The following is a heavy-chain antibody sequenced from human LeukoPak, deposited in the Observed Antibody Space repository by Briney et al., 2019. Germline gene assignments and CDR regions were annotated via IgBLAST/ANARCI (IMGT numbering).Heavy chain of an antibody. CDR3: ARSFYGSGSYYLAYWYFDL. CDR2: VYYSGST. D-gene: IGHD3-10*01. Sequence: SETLSLTCTVSGDSINSTFYYWGWIRQPPGKGLEWIASVYYSGSTYYNPSLKSRVTISVDTSKNQFSLKLSSVTAADTAVYYCARSFYGSGSYYLAYWYFDLWGRGTLVTVSS. CDR1: GDSINSTFYY. V-gene: IGHV4-39*07. J-gene: IGHJ2*01.